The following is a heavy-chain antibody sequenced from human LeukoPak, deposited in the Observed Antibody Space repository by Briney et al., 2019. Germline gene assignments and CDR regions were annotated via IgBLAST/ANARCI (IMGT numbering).Heavy chain of an antibody. Sequence: GESLKISCRGSGYTFPSFWIHWVRQTPGKGLEWMGVIYPGDSYTIYSPSFQGQVTISADKSARTAYLQWNSLKASDTAIYYCARQGGQPGYETWIDHDLDFWRQGTLVTVSS. CDR1: GYTFPSFW. V-gene: IGHV5-51*01. D-gene: IGHD3-9*01. CDR2: IYPGDSYT. J-gene: IGHJ4*02. CDR3: ARQGGQPGYETWIDHDLDF.